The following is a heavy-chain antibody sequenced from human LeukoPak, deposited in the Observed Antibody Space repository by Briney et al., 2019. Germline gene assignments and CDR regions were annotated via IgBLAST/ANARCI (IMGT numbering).Heavy chain of an antibody. Sequence: PGGSLRLSCAASGFTFSSYAMSWVRQAPGKGLEWVSAISGSGGSTYYADSVKGRFTISRDNSKNTLYLQMNSLRAEDTAVYYCAKPGCWCSSTRRDFDYWGQGTLVTVSS. J-gene: IGHJ4*02. CDR2: ISGSGGST. V-gene: IGHV3-23*01. CDR1: GFTFSSYA. CDR3: AKPGCWCSSTRRDFDY. D-gene: IGHD2-2*01.